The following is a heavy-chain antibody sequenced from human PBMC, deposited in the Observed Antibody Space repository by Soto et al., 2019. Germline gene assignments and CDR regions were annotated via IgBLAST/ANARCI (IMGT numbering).Heavy chain of an antibody. D-gene: IGHD4-17*01. J-gene: IGHJ6*02. V-gene: IGHV4-59*01. Sequence: PSETLSLTCXVSGGSISSYYWSWIRQPPGKGLEWIGYIYYSGSTNYNPSPKSRVTISVDTSKNQFSLKLSSVTAADTAVYYCARVRSERDYYYYYYGMDVWGQGTTVTVSS. CDR2: IYYSGST. CDR3: ARVRSERDYYYYYYGMDV. CDR1: GGSISSYY.